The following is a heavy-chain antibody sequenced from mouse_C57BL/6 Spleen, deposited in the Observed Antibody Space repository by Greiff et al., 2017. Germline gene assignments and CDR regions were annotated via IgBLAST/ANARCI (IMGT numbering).Heavy chain of an antibody. V-gene: IGHV5-16*01. Sequence: DVKLVESEGGLVQPGSSMKLSCTASGFTFSDYYMAWVRQVPEKGLEWVANINYDGSSTYYLDSLKSRFIISRDNAKNILYLQMSSLKSEDTATYYCARDTHYGRGYYFDYWGQGTTLTVSS. CDR1: GFTFSDYY. J-gene: IGHJ2*01. D-gene: IGHD1-1*01. CDR2: INYDGSST. CDR3: ARDTHYGRGYYFDY.